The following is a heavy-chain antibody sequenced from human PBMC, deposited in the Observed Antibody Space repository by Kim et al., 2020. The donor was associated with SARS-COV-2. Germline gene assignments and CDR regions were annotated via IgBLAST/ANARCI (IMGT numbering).Heavy chain of an antibody. CDR1: GGSFSGYY. D-gene: IGHD6-6*01. CDR3: ARTTRQLGLGYYYYYYGMDV. J-gene: IGHJ6*02. V-gene: IGHV4-34*01. CDR2: INHSGST. Sequence: SETLSLTCAVYGGSFSGYYWSWIRQPPGKGLEWIGEINHSGSTNYNPSLKSRVTISVDTSKNQFSLKLSSVTAADTAVYYCARTTRQLGLGYYYYYYGMDVWGQGTTVTVSS.